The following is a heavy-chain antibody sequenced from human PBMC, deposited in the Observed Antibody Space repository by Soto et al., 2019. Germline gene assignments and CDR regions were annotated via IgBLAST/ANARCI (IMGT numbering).Heavy chain of an antibody. D-gene: IGHD3-22*01. Sequence: QVQLVESGGGLVKPGGSLRLSCEASGFTFSDYYMSWVRQAPGKGLEWVSYISSSGSTIYYADSVKGRFTLSRDNARNSLYLQMDSLRAEDTAIYYCARGYYDSSAYPLFHYGGQGTLVSVSS. CDR1: GFTFSDYY. CDR3: ARGYYDSSAYPLFHY. J-gene: IGHJ4*02. CDR2: ISSSGSTI. V-gene: IGHV3-11*01.